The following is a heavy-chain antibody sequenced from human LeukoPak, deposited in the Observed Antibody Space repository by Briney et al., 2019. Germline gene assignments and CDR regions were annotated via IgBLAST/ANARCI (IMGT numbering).Heavy chain of an antibody. D-gene: IGHD6-13*01. CDR3: AKDGGAAAAIDY. CDR2: ISYDGSNK. V-gene: IGHV3-30*18. J-gene: IGHJ4*02. Sequence: RGSLRLSCAASGFTFSSYGMHWVRQAPGKGLEWVAVISYDGSNKYYADSVKGRFTISRDNSKNTLYLQMNSLRAEDTAVYYCAKDGGAAAAIDYWGQGTLVTVSS. CDR1: GFTFSSYG.